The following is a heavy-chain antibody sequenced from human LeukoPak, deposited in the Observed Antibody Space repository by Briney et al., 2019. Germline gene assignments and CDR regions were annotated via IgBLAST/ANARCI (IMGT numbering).Heavy chain of an antibody. CDR2: IFGSGTT. J-gene: IGHJ4*02. Sequence: GGSLRLSWAASGFTFSSYAMSWVRQAPGKGLEWVSGIFGSGTTYYTDSVKGRFTISRDNSKNTLYLQMSSLRAEDTAIYYCAKTLGIAATHPSNWGQGTLVTVSS. D-gene: IGHD6-25*01. CDR1: GFTFSSYA. V-gene: IGHV3-23*01. CDR3: AKTLGIAATHPSN.